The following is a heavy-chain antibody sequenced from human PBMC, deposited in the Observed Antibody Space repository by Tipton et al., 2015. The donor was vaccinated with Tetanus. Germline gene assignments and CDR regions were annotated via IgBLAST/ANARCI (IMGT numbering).Heavy chain of an antibody. J-gene: IGHJ5*02. D-gene: IGHD1-26*01. CDR2: IYYSGST. Sequence: TLSLTCTVSGGSISSSSYYWGWIRQPPGKGLEWIGSIYYSGSTYYNPSLKSRVTISVDTSKNQFSLKLSSVTAADTAVYYCARVGGSYEFDPWGQGTLITVSS. CDR1: GGSISSSSYY. V-gene: IGHV4-39*07. CDR3: ARVGGSYEFDP.